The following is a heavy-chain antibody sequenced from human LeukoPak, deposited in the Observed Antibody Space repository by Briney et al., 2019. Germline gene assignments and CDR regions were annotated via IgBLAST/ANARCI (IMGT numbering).Heavy chain of an antibody. Sequence: PGGSLRLSCAASGFTFSSYWMSWVRQAPGKGLEWVANIKQDGSEKYYVDSVKGRFTISRDNAKNSLFLQMNSLRAEDTAVYYCARVRPLMVYDINDAFDIWGQGTMVTVSS. CDR3: ARVRPLMVYDINDAFDI. CDR1: GFTFSSYW. CDR2: IKQDGSEK. V-gene: IGHV3-7*04. D-gene: IGHD2-8*01. J-gene: IGHJ3*02.